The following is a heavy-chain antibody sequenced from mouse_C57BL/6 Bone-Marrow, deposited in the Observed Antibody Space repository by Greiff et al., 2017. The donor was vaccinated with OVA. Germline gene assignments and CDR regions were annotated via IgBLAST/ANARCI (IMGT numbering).Heavy chain of an antibody. Sequence: QVQLQQPGAELVKPGASVKLSCKASGYTFTSYWMQWVKQRPGQGLEWIGEIDPSDSYTNYNQKFKGKATLTVDTSSSTAYMQLSSLTSEDSAVYYCAREGYCDGSSGAYWGQGTLVTVSA. D-gene: IGHD1-1*01. J-gene: IGHJ3*01. CDR1: GYTFTSYW. CDR3: AREGYCDGSSGAY. V-gene: IGHV1-50*01. CDR2: IDPSDSYT.